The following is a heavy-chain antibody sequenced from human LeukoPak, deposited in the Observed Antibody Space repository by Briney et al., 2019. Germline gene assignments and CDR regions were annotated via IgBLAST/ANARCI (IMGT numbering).Heavy chain of an antibody. Sequence: WVTLSLTCTVSGGSLRSYYWRWLRQPPGTGMEGSGYFYYSGSPNYNPSLKSPVTISVDTSKNQFSLKLSSVTASDTAVYYCARHLQDTAMVSPFYYFYNWGQGTLVTASA. CDR2: FYYSGSP. V-gene: IGHV4-59*08. J-gene: IGHJ4*02. CDR3: ARHLQDTAMVSPFYYFYN. CDR1: GGSLRSYY. D-gene: IGHD5-18*01.